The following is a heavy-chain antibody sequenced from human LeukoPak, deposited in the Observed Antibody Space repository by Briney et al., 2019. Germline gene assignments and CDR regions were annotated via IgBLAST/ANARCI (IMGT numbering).Heavy chain of an antibody. CDR2: IYPGDSDT. J-gene: IGHJ3*02. CDR3: ARDKAAAIPYDAFDI. V-gene: IGHV5-51*01. CDR1: GYSFTSYW. D-gene: IGHD2-2*02. Sequence: GESLKISCKGSGYSFTSYWIGWVRQMPGKGLEWMGIIYPGDSDTRYSPSFQGQVTISADRSISTAYLQWSSLKASDTAMYYCARDKAAAIPYDAFDIWGQGTMVTVSS.